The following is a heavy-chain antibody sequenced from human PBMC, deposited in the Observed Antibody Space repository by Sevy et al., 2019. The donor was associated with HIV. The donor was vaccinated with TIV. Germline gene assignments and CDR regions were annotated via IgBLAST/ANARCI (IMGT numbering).Heavy chain of an antibody. CDR2: IYSGGST. CDR1: RFTVSSNY. J-gene: IGHJ4*02. D-gene: IGHD6-13*01. CDR3: AALSTPGISAAGRDLDY. Sequence: GGSLRLSCAASRFTVSSNYMSWVRQAPGKGLEWVSVIYSGGSTYYAYSVKGRFTISRDNSKNTLYLQMNSLRAEDTAVYYCAALSTPGISAAGRDLDYWGQGTLVTVSS. V-gene: IGHV3-53*01.